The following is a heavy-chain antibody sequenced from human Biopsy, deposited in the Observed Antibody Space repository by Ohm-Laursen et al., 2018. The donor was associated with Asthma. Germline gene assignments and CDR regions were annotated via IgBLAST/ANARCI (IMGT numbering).Heavy chain of an antibody. V-gene: IGHV3-64D*08. CDR2: IATDGSNK. CDR3: VKDHSAGYYYFDD. D-gene: IGHD2-21*01. J-gene: IGHJ4*02. Sequence: SLRLSCAASGFTFSSYGMHWVRQAPGRGPEYVSFIATDGSNKFYADSVKGRFTVPRDNSKHTLYLHMTGLRADDTGVYYCVKDHSAGYYYFDDWGQGAQVTVSS. CDR1: GFTFSSYG.